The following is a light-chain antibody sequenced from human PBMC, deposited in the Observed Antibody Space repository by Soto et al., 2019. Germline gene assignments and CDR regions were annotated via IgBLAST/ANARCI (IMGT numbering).Light chain of an antibody. J-gene: IGKJ1*01. Sequence: DNGMTQVSASLVVSLGDRATNNCKSSQRVLYRSNNNNYLAWYQQKPGQPPKLLIYCASTRESGVPDRFSGSGSGTDFTLTISSLQAEGVAVYYCQQYCTAPWTFGQGTKVDIK. CDR1: QRVLYRSNNNNY. CDR3: QQYCTAPWT. CDR2: CAS. V-gene: IGKV4-1*01.